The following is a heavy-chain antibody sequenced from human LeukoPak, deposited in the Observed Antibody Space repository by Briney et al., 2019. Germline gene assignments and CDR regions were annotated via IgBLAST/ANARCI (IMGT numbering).Heavy chain of an antibody. CDR1: GFTFSSYS. CDR3: AMVHTGIAVAGWSFGV. D-gene: IGHD6-19*01. CDR2: ISSSSSYI. J-gene: IGHJ6*04. V-gene: IGHV3-21*01. Sequence: GGSLRLSCAASGFTFSSYSMNWVRQAPGKGLEWVSSISSSSSYIYYADSVKGRFTISRDNAKNSLYLQMNSLRAEDTAVYYCAMVHTGIAVAGWSFGVWGKGTTVTISS.